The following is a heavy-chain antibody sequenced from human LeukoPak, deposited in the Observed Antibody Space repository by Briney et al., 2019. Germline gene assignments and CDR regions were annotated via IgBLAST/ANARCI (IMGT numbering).Heavy chain of an antibody. CDR2: ISSSGSTI. Sequence: GGSLRLSCAASGFTFSDYYMSWIRQAPGKGLEWVSYISSSGSTIYYADSVKGRFTISRDNAKNSLYLQMNSLRAEDTAVYYCARPSAGGGDFWSGYSDAFDIWGRGTMVTVSS. CDR3: ARPSAGGGDFWSGYSDAFDI. J-gene: IGHJ3*02. CDR1: GFTFSDYY. D-gene: IGHD3-3*01. V-gene: IGHV3-11*04.